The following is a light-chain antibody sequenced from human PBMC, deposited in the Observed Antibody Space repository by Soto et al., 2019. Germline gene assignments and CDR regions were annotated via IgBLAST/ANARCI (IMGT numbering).Light chain of an antibody. V-gene: IGKV1-9*01. J-gene: IGKJ5*01. CDR3: QQLNSYPIT. CDR2: AAS. Sequence: DTQLTQSPSFLPASVLYRVTIACRASQDVSRSVGWYQQKPGTAPKLLISAASTLNSGVPSRFSGSGSGTDFTLTISSLQPEDFATYYCQQLNSYPITFGQGTRWRL. CDR1: QDVSRS.